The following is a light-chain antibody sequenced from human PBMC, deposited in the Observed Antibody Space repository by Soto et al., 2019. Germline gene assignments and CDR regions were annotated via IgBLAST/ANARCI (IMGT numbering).Light chain of an antibody. CDR1: SRDVGGYNY. V-gene: IGLV2-8*01. CDR3: SSYAGSHNFVV. CDR2: GVS. J-gene: IGLJ2*01. Sequence: QSVLTQPPSASGSPGQSVTISCTGTSRDVGGYNYVSWYQQHPGKAPKLMIYGVSTRPPGVPDRFSGSRSGNTASLTVSGLQAEDEADYYCSSYAGSHNFVVFGGGTKVTVL.